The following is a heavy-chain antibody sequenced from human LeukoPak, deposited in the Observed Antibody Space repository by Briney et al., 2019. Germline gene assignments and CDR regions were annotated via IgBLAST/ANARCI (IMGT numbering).Heavy chain of an antibody. CDR2: IYSNGDT. V-gene: IGHV3-53*01. CDR3: ASRAVPDFYYLDY. J-gene: IGHJ4*02. Sequence: GSLRLSCAASEFTVSSNYMSWVRQAPGKGLEWVSVIYSNGDTYYADSVKGRFTISRDNSKNMLYLQMNSLRAEDTAIYHCASRAVPDFYYLDYWGQGTLVTVSS. D-gene: IGHD2-21*01. CDR1: EFTVSSNY.